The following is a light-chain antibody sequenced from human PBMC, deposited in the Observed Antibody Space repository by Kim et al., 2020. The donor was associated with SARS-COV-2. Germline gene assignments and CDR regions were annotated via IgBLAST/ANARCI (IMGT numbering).Light chain of an antibody. CDR1: QSVSNY. V-gene: IGKV3-11*01. Sequence: SLSPGERATLSCRANQSVSNYLAWYQQKRGQPPSLLIYDASSRATGIPARFSGSGSGTDFTLTISSLEPEDYGSYYCQQYNSYMYSFGQGTRLEI. CDR2: DAS. CDR3: QQYNSYMYS. J-gene: IGKJ2*03.